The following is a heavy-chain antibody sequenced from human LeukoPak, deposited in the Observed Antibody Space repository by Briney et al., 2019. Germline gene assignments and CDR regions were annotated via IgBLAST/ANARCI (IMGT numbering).Heavy chain of an antibody. V-gene: IGHV3-7*01. CDR2: IKQDGSEK. CDR3: ARDGPNIVLMVYALYYYYYGMDV. CDR1: GFTFSSHW. D-gene: IGHD2-8*01. J-gene: IGHJ6*02. Sequence: PGGSLRLSCAASGFTFSSHWMSWVRQAPGKGLEWVAHIKQDGSEKYYVDSVKGRFTISRDNAKNSLYLQMNSLRAEDTAVYYCARDGPNIVLMVYALYYYYYGMDVWGQGTTVTVSS.